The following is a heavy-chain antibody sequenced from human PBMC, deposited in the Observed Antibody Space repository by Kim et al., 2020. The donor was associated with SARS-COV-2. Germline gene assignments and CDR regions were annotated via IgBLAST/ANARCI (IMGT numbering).Heavy chain of an antibody. CDR3: ARCGEDYYLDAFDI. Sequence: DSVKGRLPITGDNARKALYLQMNSLRAEDTAVYYCARCGEDYYLDAFDIWGQGTMVTVSS. V-gene: IGHV3-11*01. J-gene: IGHJ3*02. D-gene: IGHD2-21*02.